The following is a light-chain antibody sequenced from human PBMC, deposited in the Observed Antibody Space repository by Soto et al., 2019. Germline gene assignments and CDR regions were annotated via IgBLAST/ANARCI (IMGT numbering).Light chain of an antibody. CDR2: DAS. Sequence: EIVLTQSPATLSLSPGEGATLPWRASQSVSSYLAWYQQKPGQAPRVLIYDASNRATGTPARFSGSGSGTDFTLTISSLEPEDFAVYYCQQRSNWPTTFGQGTRLEIK. CDR1: QSVSSY. J-gene: IGKJ5*01. CDR3: QQRSNWPTT. V-gene: IGKV3-11*01.